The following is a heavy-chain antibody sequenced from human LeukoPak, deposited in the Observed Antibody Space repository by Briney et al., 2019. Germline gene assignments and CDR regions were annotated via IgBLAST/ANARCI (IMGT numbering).Heavy chain of an antibody. Sequence: SQTLSLNCAISGDSVSSNSAAWNWIRQSPSRALEWLGRTYHRSKWYNDYAVSVKSRITINPDTSKNQFSLQLNSVTPEDTAVYYCARARNTYYYGSGSDTTHTNWFDPWGQGTLVTVSA. CDR1: GDSVSSNSAA. CDR2: TYHRSKWYN. D-gene: IGHD3-10*01. J-gene: IGHJ5*02. V-gene: IGHV6-1*01. CDR3: ARARNTYYYGSGSDTTHTNWFDP.